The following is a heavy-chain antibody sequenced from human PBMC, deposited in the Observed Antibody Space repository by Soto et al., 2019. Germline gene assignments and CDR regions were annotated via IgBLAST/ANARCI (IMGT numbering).Heavy chain of an antibody. CDR1: GFTFSVYA. CDR3: ASLGVGDWANYYYYYGMDV. D-gene: IGHD2-21*02. Sequence: GGSLRLSCAATGFTFSVYAMTWVRQAPGEGLEWVSAVTANGGSTYSADSVKGRFTISRDNSKNTLFLQMNSLRAEDTAVYYCASLGVGDWANYYYYYGMDVWGQGTTVTVSS. CDR2: VTANGGST. V-gene: IGHV3-23*01. J-gene: IGHJ6*02.